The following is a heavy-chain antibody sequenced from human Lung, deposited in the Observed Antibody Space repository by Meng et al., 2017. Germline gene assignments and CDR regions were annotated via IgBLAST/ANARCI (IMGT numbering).Heavy chain of an antibody. D-gene: IGHD6-19*01. J-gene: IGHJ4*02. CDR3: ARWGHSSAWPSQWYEY. CDR2: ISAYNGRT. V-gene: IGHV1-18*01. CDR1: GFTFTHHG. Sequence: QVQLVQSGAEVKKPGASMKVSGKASGFTFTHHGFSWVRQAPGQELEWVGWISAYNGRTSYSQKLQGRVTMTTDTSTSTVYMEVRSLRSDDTAVYFCARWGHSSAWPSQWYEYWGQGTLVTVSS.